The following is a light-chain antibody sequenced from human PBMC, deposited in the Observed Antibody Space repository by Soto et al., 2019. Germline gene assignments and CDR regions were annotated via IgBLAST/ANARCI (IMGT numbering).Light chain of an antibody. Sequence: ENVFKQTPGTVSVSPGVRATLSCRSSRRVSGNYLAWYHQIPGQAPRLLIHGASNRATGIPDRFNGSGSGTDFTLTISRLEPEDSAVYCCQQDDTRTQTFGQGTKVDI. CDR2: GAS. V-gene: IGKV3-20*01. CDR3: QQDDTRTQT. J-gene: IGKJ1*01. CDR1: RRVSGNY.